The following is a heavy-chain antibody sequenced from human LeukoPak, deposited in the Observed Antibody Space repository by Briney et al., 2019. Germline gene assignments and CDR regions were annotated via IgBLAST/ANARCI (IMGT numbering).Heavy chain of an antibody. CDR3: ARDPVDTA. CDR1: GFTFSTYW. Sequence: GGSLRLSCVASGFTFSTYWMTWVRQAPGKGLEWVANIKQEGSEKNYVDSVKGRFTISRDNVKNSLYLQMNSLRAEDTAVHYCARDPVDTAWGQGTLVTVSS. CDR2: IKQEGSEK. D-gene: IGHD5-18*01. V-gene: IGHV3-7*01. J-gene: IGHJ4*02.